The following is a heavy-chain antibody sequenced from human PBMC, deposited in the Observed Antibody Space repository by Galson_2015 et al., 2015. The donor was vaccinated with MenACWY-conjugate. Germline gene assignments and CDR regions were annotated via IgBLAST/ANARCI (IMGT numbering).Heavy chain of an antibody. CDR1: GFTFGDYA. CDR2: IRSKAYGGTT. D-gene: IGHD2-21*02. Sequence: SLRLSCAASGFTFGDYAMSWFRQAPGKGLEWVGFIRSKAYGGTTEYAASVKGRFTISRDDSKSIAYLQMNSLKTEDTAVYYCTRDTPPAYCGGDCYSYWGQGTLVTVSS. V-gene: IGHV3-49*03. CDR3: TRDTPPAYCGGDCYSY. J-gene: IGHJ4*02.